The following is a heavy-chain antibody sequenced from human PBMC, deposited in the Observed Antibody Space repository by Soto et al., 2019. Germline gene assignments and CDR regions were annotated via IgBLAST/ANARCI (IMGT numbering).Heavy chain of an antibody. Sequence: GGSLRLSCAASGFTFSSYGMHWVRQAPGKGLEWVAVIWYDGSNKYYADSVKGRFTISRDNSKNTLYLQMNSLRAEDTAVYYCARDTYYYGSGSYYPRYYFDYWGQGTLVTVSS. J-gene: IGHJ4*02. CDR2: IWYDGSNK. CDR1: GFTFSSYG. D-gene: IGHD3-10*01. CDR3: ARDTYYYGSGSYYPRYYFDY. V-gene: IGHV3-33*01.